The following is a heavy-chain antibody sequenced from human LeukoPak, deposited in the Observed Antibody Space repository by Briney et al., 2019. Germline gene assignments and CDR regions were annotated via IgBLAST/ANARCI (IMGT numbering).Heavy chain of an antibody. CDR1: GFTFSNAW. D-gene: IGHD3-3*01. J-gene: IGHJ4*02. V-gene: IGHV3-15*01. Sequence: GGSLRLSCAASGFTFSNAWMSWVRQAPGKGLEWVGRIKSKTDGGTTDYAAPVKGRFTISRDDSKNTLYLQMNSLKTEDTAVYYCTTDLDYDSWSGYSLPDYWGQGTLVTVSS. CDR3: TTDLDYDSWSGYSLPDY. CDR2: IKSKTDGGTT.